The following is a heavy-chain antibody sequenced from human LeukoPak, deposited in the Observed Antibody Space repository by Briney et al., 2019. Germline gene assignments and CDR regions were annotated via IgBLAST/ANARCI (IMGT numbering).Heavy chain of an antibody. Sequence: SETLSLTCGVSGVSFDDYYWSWVRQTPGKGLEWLGEINHSGYTNDSPSLKSRVTLSIDTSRKQFSLNLRSVTVADAGIYYCTRMTTGHNYWGQGTLVTVSS. CDR1: GVSFDDYY. V-gene: IGHV4-34*01. D-gene: IGHD4-17*01. J-gene: IGHJ4*02. CDR2: INHSGYT. CDR3: TRMTTGHNY.